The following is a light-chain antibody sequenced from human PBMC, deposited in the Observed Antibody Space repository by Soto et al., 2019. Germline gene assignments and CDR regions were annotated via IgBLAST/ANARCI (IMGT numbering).Light chain of an antibody. J-gene: IGKJ5*01. V-gene: IGKV1-27*01. CDR3: QRYNAAPIT. Sequence: DIQLTQSHSSLSASLGDMVPTTSRASQGIANYLAWYQQKPGKVPKLMIYAASTLQSGVPSRFSGSGSGTDFTLTVSSLQPEDVATYDCQRYNAAPITFGQGTRLEIK. CDR1: QGIANY. CDR2: AAS.